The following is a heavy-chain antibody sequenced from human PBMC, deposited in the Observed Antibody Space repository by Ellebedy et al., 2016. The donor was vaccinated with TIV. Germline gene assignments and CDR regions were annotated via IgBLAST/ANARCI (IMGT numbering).Heavy chain of an antibody. CDR2: ISWNSGSI. J-gene: IGHJ4*02. CDR1: GFTFTSYW. CDR3: RASSGYYGHDY. Sequence: GGSLRLSCAASGFTFTSYWMHWVRQAPGKGLEWVSGISWNSGSIGYADSVKGRFTISRDNAKNSLYLQMNSLRAEDTALYLCRASSGYYGHDYWGQGTLVTVSS. V-gene: IGHV3-9*01. D-gene: IGHD3-22*01.